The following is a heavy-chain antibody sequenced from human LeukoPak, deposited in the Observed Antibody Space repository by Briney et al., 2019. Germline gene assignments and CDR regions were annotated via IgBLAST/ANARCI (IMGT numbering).Heavy chain of an antibody. Sequence: PGGSLRLSCAASGFSFSNFAMSWVRQAPGKGLEWVANIKLDGSEKYYVDSVKGRFTISRDNAKNSLYLQMNSLRAEDTAVYYCARFPERYYFDYWGQGTLVTVSS. J-gene: IGHJ4*02. V-gene: IGHV3-7*01. D-gene: IGHD3-9*01. CDR2: IKLDGSEK. CDR3: ARFPERYYFDY. CDR1: GFSFSNFA.